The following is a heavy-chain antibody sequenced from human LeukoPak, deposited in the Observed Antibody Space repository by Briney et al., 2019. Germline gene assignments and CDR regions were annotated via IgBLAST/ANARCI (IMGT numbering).Heavy chain of an antibody. CDR3: AKAEGGYYYYGMDV. CDR2: ISYDGSNK. Sequence: PGRSLRLSCAASGFTFSSYGMHWVRQAPAKGLEWVAVISYDGSNKYYADSVQGRFTISRDNSKNTLYLQMNSLRAEDTAVYYCAKAEGGYYYYGMDVWGQGTTVTVSS. V-gene: IGHV3-30*18. J-gene: IGHJ6*02. D-gene: IGHD1-14*01. CDR1: GFTFSSYG.